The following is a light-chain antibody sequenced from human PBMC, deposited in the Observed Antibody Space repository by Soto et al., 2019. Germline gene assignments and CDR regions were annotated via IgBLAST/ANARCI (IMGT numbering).Light chain of an antibody. V-gene: IGKV1-27*01. CDR1: QGISNY. CDR3: QQRET. Sequence: DIQTTHSPSSLSTSVGDSATITCRASQGISNYLAWSQQQPGKVPKLLTYAASTLQSGVPPRFSGSGSGTDFTLTISSLQPEDFATYYCQQRETFGPGTKVDIK. CDR2: AAS. J-gene: IGKJ3*01.